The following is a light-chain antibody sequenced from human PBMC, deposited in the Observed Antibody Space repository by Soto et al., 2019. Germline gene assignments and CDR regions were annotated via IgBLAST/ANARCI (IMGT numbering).Light chain of an antibody. CDR2: DAS. J-gene: IGKJ4*01. Sequence: EIVLTQSPATLSLSPGERATLSCRASQSVSSYLACYQQKPGQAPRLLIYDASNRVTGIPARFSGSGSGTDFTLTLSSLEPEDFAFYFCQHRNSGPSVAAFGGGTRVEI. CDR1: QSVSSY. CDR3: QHRNSGPSVAA. V-gene: IGKV3-11*01.